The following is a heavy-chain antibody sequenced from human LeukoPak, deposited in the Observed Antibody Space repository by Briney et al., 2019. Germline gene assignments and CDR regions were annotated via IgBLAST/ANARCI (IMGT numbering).Heavy chain of an antibody. CDR1: GGSFSGYY. D-gene: IGHD3-3*01. Sequence: SETLSLTCAVYGGSFSGYYWRWIRQPPGKGLEWIGEINHSGSTNYNPSLKSRVTISVDTSKNQFSLKLSSVTAADTAVYYCARGAIFGFWSGYPNWFDPWGQGTLVTVSS. V-gene: IGHV4-34*01. J-gene: IGHJ5*02. CDR3: ARGAIFGFWSGYPNWFDP. CDR2: INHSGST.